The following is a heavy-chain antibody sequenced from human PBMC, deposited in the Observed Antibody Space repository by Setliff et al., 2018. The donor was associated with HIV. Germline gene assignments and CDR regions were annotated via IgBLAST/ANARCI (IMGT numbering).Heavy chain of an antibody. Sequence: PSETLSLTCAVYGGSCSGYNWNWIRQPPGKGLEWIGEINHSGRIDHNPSLKSRVTISVDTSKNQCSLKLTSVTATDTAVYYCARWGEPAQKAFDLWGQGTMVTVSS. V-gene: IGHV4-34*01. CDR3: ARWGEPAQKAFDL. D-gene: IGHD3-16*01. J-gene: IGHJ3*01. CDR1: GGSCSGYN. CDR2: INHSGRI.